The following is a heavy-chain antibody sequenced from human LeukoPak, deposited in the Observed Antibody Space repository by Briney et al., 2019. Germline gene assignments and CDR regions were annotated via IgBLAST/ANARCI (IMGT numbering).Heavy chain of an antibody. Sequence: PSETLSLTCTVSGGSISSYYWSWIRQPPGKGLEWIGYIYYSGSTNYNPSLKSRVTISVDTSKNQFSLKLSSVTAADTAVYYCARSTCYDSSGYLDYWGQGTLVTVSS. CDR3: ARSTCYDSSGYLDY. D-gene: IGHD3-22*01. CDR1: GGSISSYY. J-gene: IGHJ4*02. CDR2: IYYSGST. V-gene: IGHV4-59*01.